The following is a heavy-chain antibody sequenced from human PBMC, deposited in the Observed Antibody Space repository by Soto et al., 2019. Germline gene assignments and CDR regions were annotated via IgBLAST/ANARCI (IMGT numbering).Heavy chain of an antibody. CDR2: ISSSGDTI. CDR3: ARDHYCSGDTCYLISFDY. V-gene: IGHV3-48*02. Sequence: GGSLRLSCAALGLSFRTHGVPWVRKATGKGLEWVSFISSSGDTIHYADSVKGRFTVSRDNAKNSLCLQMNSLRDEDTAVYYCARDHYCSGDTCYLISFDYWGKGTQVTVSS. CDR1: GLSFRTHG. D-gene: IGHD2-15*01. J-gene: IGHJ4*02.